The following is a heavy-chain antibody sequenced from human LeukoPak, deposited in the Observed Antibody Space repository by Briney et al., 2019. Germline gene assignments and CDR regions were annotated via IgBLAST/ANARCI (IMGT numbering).Heavy chain of an antibody. Sequence: PSETLSLTCAVYGGSFSGYYWSWIRQPPGKGLEWIGEINHSGSTNYNPSLKSRVTISVDTSKNQFSLKLSSVTAADTAVYYCAGVGKVAVAGTVRRREKSWFDPWGQGTLVTVSS. D-gene: IGHD6-19*01. V-gene: IGHV4-34*01. CDR1: GGSFSGYY. J-gene: IGHJ5*02. CDR2: INHSGST. CDR3: AGVGKVAVAGTVRRREKSWFDP.